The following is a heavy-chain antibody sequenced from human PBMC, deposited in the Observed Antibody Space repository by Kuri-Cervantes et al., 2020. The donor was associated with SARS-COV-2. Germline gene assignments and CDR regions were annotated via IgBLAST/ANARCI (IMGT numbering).Heavy chain of an antibody. CDR3: ARTYGLLRYIYYMDV. J-gene: IGHJ6*03. V-gene: IGHV4-59*11. CDR1: GGSFNSHY. D-gene: IGHD3-22*01. CDR2: FYYVGIT. Sequence: SETLSLTCTVSGGSFNSHYWTWIRQPPGKGLEWIGYFYYVGITNYNPSLKSRLTISVDTFKSQFSLRLSSLTAADTAVYYCARTYGLLRYIYYMDVWGKGTAVTVSS.